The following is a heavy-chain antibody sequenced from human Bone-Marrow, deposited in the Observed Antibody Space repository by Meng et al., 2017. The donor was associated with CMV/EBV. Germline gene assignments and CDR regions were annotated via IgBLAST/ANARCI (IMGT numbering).Heavy chain of an antibody. J-gene: IGHJ4*02. CDR1: GYTFIAYY. V-gene: IGHV1-46*01. CDR3: ARGAEGYSFGEGDF. CDR2: INPGSGST. D-gene: IGHD5-18*01. Sequence: ASVKVSCKASGYTFIAYYMHWVRQAPGQGLEWLGIINPGSGSTTYAPKFQGRVSMTGDSSTSTLYMELSSLRSEDTAIYYCARGAEGYSFGEGDFWGQRTLVTVSS.